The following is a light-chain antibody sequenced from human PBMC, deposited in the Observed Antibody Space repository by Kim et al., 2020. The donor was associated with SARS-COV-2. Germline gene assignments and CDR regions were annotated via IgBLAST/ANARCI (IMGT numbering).Light chain of an antibody. J-gene: IGLJ2*01. CDR2: GRN. V-gene: IGLV3-19*01. CDR3: QSGDTTENL. Sequence: SSELTQDPAVSVALGQTVRITCQGDSLRSFYASWYQQRPGQAPILVIYGRNNRPSGIPDRFSGSSSGNTASMTITGAQAEDEAVYYCQSGDTTENLFGGGTQLTVL. CDR1: SLRSFY.